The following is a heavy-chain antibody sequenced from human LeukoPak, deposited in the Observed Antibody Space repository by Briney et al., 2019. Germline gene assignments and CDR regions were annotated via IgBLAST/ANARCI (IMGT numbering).Heavy chain of an antibody. CDR1: GYTFTDYY. Sequence: ASVKVSCKVSGYTFTDYYMHWVQQAPGKGLEWMGLVDPEDGETIYAEKFQGRVTITADTSTDTAYMELSGLRSEDTAVYYCATARIMITFGGAAPRQDNDYWGQGTLVTVSS. J-gene: IGHJ4*02. V-gene: IGHV1-69-2*01. CDR2: VDPEDGET. CDR3: ATARIMITFGGAAPRQDNDY. D-gene: IGHD3-16*01.